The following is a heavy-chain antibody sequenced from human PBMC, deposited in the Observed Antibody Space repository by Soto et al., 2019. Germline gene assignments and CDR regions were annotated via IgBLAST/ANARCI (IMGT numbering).Heavy chain of an antibody. CDR1: GFTFSSCG. Sequence: GGSLRLSCAASGFTFSSCGMHWVRQAPGKGLEWVAVIWYDGSNKYYADSVKGRFTISRDNSKNTLYLQMNSLRAEDTAVYYCAREGPFYYDILTGFDYWGQGTLVTVSS. CDR2: IWYDGSNK. V-gene: IGHV3-33*01. D-gene: IGHD3-9*01. J-gene: IGHJ4*02. CDR3: AREGPFYYDILTGFDY.